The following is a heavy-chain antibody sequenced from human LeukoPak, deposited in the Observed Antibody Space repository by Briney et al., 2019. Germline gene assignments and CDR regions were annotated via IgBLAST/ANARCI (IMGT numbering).Heavy chain of an antibody. D-gene: IGHD3-10*01. J-gene: IGHJ4*02. CDR3: ARGRANGSGSYGDY. CDR1: GYTLTGYY. Sequence: ASVKVSCKASGYTLTGYYMHWVRQAPGQGLEWMGWINPNSGGTNYAQKFQGRVTMTRDTSISTAYMELSRLRSDDTAVYYCARGRANGSGSYGDYWGQGTLVTVSS. V-gene: IGHV1-2*02. CDR2: INPNSGGT.